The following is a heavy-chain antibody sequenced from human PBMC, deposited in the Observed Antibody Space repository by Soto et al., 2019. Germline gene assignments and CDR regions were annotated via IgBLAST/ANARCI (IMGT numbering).Heavy chain of an antibody. D-gene: IGHD3-10*01. CDR3: AREAGFYGSGRALDY. J-gene: IGHJ4*02. CDR2: IYYSGTT. CDR1: GDSISSGGYY. V-gene: IGHV4-31*03. Sequence: QVQLQESGPGLVKPSQTLSLTCTVSGDSISSGGYYWNWIRQHPGKGLEWIGYIYYSGTTYYNPSLKSRLTISVDTSKNQFSLNLSSVTAADTAVYYCAREAGFYGSGRALDYWGQGTLVTVSS.